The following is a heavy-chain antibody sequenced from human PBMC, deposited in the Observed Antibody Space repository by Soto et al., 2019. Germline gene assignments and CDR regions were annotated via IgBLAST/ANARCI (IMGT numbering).Heavy chain of an antibody. CDR3: AKDRGGYYYYGMDV. J-gene: IGHJ6*02. CDR1: GFTFSSYA. V-gene: IGHV3-23*01. D-gene: IGHD3-10*01. Sequence: EVQLLESGGGLVQPGGSLRLSCAASGFTFSSYAMSWVRQAPGKGLEWVSAISGSGGSTYYADSVKGRFTISRDNSKNTLYLQMNSLRAEDTAVYYSAKDRGGYYYYGMDVWGQGTTVTVSS. CDR2: ISGSGGST.